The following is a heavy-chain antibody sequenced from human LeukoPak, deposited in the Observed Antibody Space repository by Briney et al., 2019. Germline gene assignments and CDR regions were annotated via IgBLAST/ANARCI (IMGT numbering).Heavy chain of an antibody. J-gene: IGHJ6*02. CDR1: GFTFDDYA. CDR2: ISGDSHST. CDR3: ARDTEGYIYGYYYYGMYV. V-gene: IGHV3-43*02. D-gene: IGHD5-18*01. Sequence: GGSLRLSCAASGFTFDDYAMYWVRQAPGKGLEWISLISGDSHSTFYADSVKGRFTISRDNSKNSLYLQMNSLRNDDTALYYCARDTEGYIYGYYYYGMYVWGQGTTVTVSS.